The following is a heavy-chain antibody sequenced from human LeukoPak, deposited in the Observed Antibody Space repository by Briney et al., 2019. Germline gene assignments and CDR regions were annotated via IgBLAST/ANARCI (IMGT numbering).Heavy chain of an antibody. CDR2: INHSGST. CDR1: GGSFSGYY. V-gene: IGHV4-34*01. Sequence: SETLSLTCAVYGGSFSGYYWSWIRQPPGKGLEWIGEINHSGSTNYNPSLKSRVTISVDTSKNQFSLKLSSVTAADTAVYYCARELAPPWYYYYYYMDVWGKGTTVTISS. CDR3: ARELAPPWYYYYYYMDV. J-gene: IGHJ6*03.